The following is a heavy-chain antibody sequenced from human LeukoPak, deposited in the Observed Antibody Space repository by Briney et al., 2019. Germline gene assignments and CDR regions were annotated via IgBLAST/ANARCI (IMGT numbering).Heavy chain of an antibody. Sequence: SETLSLTCSVSSGSITTYHWSWLRQPPGKGLEWIGYIYYSGSTNYRPSLESRITMSVDTSKNQFSLNLSSMTAADTAVYYCASLDIGSSSGWYFRFWGQGTLATVSS. CDR2: IYYSGST. J-gene: IGHJ4*02. V-gene: IGHV4-59*01. D-gene: IGHD6-19*01. CDR1: SGSITTYH. CDR3: ASLDIGSSSGWYFRF.